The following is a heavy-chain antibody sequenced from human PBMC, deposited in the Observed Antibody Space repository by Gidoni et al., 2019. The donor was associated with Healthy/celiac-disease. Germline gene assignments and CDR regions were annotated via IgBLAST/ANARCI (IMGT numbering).Heavy chain of an antibody. J-gene: IGHJ4*02. Sequence: SGGSTYYADSVKGRFTISRDNSKNTLYLQMNSLRAEDTAVYYGLGVGKAFDYWGQGTLVTVSS. V-gene: IGHV3-23*01. D-gene: IGHD3-16*01. CDR2: SGGST. CDR3: LGVGKAFDY.